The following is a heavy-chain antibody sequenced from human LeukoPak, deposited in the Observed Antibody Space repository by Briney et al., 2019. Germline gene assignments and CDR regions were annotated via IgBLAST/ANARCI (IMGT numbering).Heavy chain of an antibody. V-gene: IGHV3-23*01. CDR1: GFTFSSYA. D-gene: IGHD2-2*01. CDR3: ATAYCSSTSCPT. J-gene: IGHJ5*02. Sequence: GGSLRLSCAASGFTFSSYAMSWVRQAPGKGLEWVSSINDSGDSTYYADSVKGRFTISRDNSKHTLYLLMNNLRAEDTAIFYCATAYCSSTSCPTWGQGTLVTVSS. CDR2: INDSGDST.